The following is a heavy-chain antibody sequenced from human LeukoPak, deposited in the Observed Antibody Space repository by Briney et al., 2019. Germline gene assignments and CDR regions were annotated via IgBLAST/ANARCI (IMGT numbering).Heavy chain of an antibody. Sequence: GGSLRLSCAASGFTFSSYAMSWVRQAPGKGLEWVSAISGSGGSTYYADSVKGRFTISRDNSKNTLYLQMNSLRAEDTAVYYCAKSPYSSGWQWGDYWGQGPLVTVSS. V-gene: IGHV3-23*01. CDR2: ISGSGGST. CDR3: AKSPYSSGWQWGDY. CDR1: GFTFSSYA. J-gene: IGHJ4*02. D-gene: IGHD6-19*01.